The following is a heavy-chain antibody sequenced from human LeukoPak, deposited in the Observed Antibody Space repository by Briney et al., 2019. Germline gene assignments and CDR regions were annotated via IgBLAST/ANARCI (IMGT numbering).Heavy chain of an antibody. J-gene: IGHJ4*02. D-gene: IGHD1-26*01. CDR1: GFTFSIYA. CDR3: ARDRVGATDYFDY. Sequence: PGGSLRLSCAASGFTFSIYAMHWVRQAPGKGLEWVAVISYDGSNKYYADSVKGRFTISRDNSENTLYLQMNSLRAEDTAVYYCARDRVGATDYFDYWGQGTLVTVSS. CDR2: ISYDGSNK. V-gene: IGHV3-30-3*01.